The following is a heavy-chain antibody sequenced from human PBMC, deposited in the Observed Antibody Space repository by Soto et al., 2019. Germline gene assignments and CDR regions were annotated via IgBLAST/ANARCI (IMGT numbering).Heavy chain of an antibody. J-gene: IGHJ1*01. V-gene: IGHV2-5*01. CDR3: APMRVTIIVGAGHFQH. CDR2: IYWYDDK. Sequence: QITLKESGPPLVKPSQTLTLTCTFPGFSLSTSGLGVCWIRQPPGKALEWLAIIYWYDDKRYSPSLKRRLTITKDTSKTQVVLTLTNVDPVDTATYYLAPMRVTIIVGAGHFQHWCQGTLVTVSS. CDR1: GFSLSTSGLG. D-gene: IGHD3-3*01.